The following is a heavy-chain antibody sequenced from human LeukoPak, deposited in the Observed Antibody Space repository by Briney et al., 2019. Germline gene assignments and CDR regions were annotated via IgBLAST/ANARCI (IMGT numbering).Heavy chain of an antibody. CDR3: AKAGSSGWNNWFDP. J-gene: IGHJ5*02. V-gene: IGHV3-7*01. CDR1: GFTFSSYW. CDR2: IKEDGSEK. Sequence: GGSLRLSCAATGFTFSSYWMSWVRQAPGKGLEWVANIKEDGSEKYYADSVKGRFTISRDNSKNTLYLQMNSLRAEDTAVYYCAKAGSSGWNNWFDPWGQGTLVTVSS. D-gene: IGHD6-19*01.